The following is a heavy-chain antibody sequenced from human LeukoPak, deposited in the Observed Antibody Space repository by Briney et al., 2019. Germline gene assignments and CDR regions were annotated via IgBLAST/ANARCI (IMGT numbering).Heavy chain of an antibody. CDR3: VKITSVTGGDC. CDR1: GFTFSAYA. CDR2: ISNNGGSS. D-gene: IGHD1-1*01. J-gene: IGHJ4*02. V-gene: IGHV3-64D*09. Sequence: GGSPRLSCSASGFTFSAYAMYWVRQAPGKGLEYVSGISNNGGSSFYADSVKGRFTISRDNSKNTLYLQMSSLRAEDTAVYYCVKITSVTGGDCWGQGTRLTVSS.